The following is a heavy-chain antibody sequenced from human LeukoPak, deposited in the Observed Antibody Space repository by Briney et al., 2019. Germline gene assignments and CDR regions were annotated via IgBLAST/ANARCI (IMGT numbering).Heavy chain of an antibody. CDR3: ARVSGRIEMATIDLDY. D-gene: IGHD5-24*01. Sequence: GASVKVSCKASGYTFTDYYMHWVQQAPGKGLEWMGRVDPEDGETIYAEKFQGRVTITADTSTDTAYMELSSLRSEDTAVYYCARVSGRIEMATIDLDYWGQGTLVTVSS. J-gene: IGHJ4*02. CDR1: GYTFTDYY. CDR2: VDPEDGET. V-gene: IGHV1-69-2*01.